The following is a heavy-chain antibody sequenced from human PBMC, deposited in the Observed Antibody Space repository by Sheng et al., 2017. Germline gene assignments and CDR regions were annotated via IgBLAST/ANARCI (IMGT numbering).Heavy chain of an antibody. CDR1: GFTFDDYA. J-gene: IGHJ4*02. Sequence: EVQLVESGGGLVQPGRSLRLSCTASGFTFDDYAMHWVRQAPGKGLEWVSGISWNSGSIGYADSVKGRFTISRDNAKNSLYLQMNSLRAEDTALYYCAKDLENWGQGTLVTV. CDR2: ISWNSGSI. V-gene: IGHV3-9*01. CDR3: AKDLEN.